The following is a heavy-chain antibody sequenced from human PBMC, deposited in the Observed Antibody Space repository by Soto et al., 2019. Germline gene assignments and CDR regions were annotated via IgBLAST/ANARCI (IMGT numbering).Heavy chain of an antibody. D-gene: IGHD6-6*01. Sequence: WTLIRQHPGKGLEWIGYIYYSGRTYYNPSLKSRVTISVDTSKNQFSLKLSSVTAADTAVYYCARGRYSSSSNWFDPWGQGTLVTVSS. J-gene: IGHJ5*02. CDR2: IYYSGRT. V-gene: IGHV4-31*02. CDR3: ARGRYSSSSNWFDP.